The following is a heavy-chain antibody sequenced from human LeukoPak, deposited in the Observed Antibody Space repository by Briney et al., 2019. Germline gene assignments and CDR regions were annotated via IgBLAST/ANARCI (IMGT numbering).Heavy chain of an antibody. CDR1: GYSISSGYY. V-gene: IGHV4-38-2*02. CDR3: ARYHVDTAMDIGLDY. J-gene: IGHJ4*02. D-gene: IGHD5-18*01. CDR2: IYHSGST. Sequence: SETLSLTCTVSGYSISSGYYWGWIRQPPGKGLEWIGSIYHSGSTYYNPSLKSRVTISVDTSKNQFSLKLSSVTAADTAVYYCARYHVDTAMDIGLDYWGQGTLVTVSS.